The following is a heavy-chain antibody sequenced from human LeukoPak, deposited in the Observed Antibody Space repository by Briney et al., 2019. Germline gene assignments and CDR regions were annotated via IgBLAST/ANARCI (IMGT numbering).Heavy chain of an antibody. CDR3: ARAKSSGSYYVFDY. CDR2: IYSGGST. J-gene: IGHJ4*02. CDR1: GLTFSTSG. D-gene: IGHD3-10*01. V-gene: IGHV3-66*02. Sequence: GGSLRLSCTASGLTFSTSGFNWVRQAPGKGLEWVSVIYSGGSTYYADSVKGRFTISRDNSKNTLYLQMNSLRAEDTAVYYCARAKSSGSYYVFDYWGQGTLVTVSS.